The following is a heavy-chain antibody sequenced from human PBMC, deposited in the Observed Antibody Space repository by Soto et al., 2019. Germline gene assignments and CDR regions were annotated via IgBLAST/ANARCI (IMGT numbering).Heavy chain of an antibody. D-gene: IGHD3-22*01. Sequence: SETLCLPCTVSGGSISPYYWSWIRQTTGKGLEWIAYIYYSGSTNYTPSLKSRVTISVDTSKNQCSLKLSSVTAANTPVYYCARASYYSDSFPYFLDPWGQRTLVTVPS. CDR3: ARASYYSDSFPYFLDP. V-gene: IGHV4-59*01. J-gene: IGHJ5*02. CDR2: IYYSGST. CDR1: GGSISPYY.